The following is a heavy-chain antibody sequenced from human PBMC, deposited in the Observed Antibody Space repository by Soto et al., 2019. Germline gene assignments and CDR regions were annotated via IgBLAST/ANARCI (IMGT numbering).Heavy chain of an antibody. CDR2: IIPIFGTA. J-gene: IGHJ6*02. CDR1: GGAFSSYA. D-gene: IGHD2-15*01. V-gene: IGHV1-69*06. Sequence: SVKVSCTVSGGAFSSYAISWVRHAPGQGLEWMGGIIPIFGTANYAQKFQGRVTITSDKSTSTAYMELSSLRSEDRAVYYCASRYSSSGSCYEVGYWYYYGIDVWGQGTTVTVSS. CDR3: ASRYSSSGSCYEVGYWYYYGIDV.